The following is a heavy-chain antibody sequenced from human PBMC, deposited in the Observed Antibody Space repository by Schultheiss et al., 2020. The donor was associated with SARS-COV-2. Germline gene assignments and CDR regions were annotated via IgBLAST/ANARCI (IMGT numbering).Heavy chain of an antibody. V-gene: IGHV3-74*01. CDR2: INSDGSST. CDR3: ARDPELRFLEWLTGTYYYYYYMDV. CDR1: GFTFDDYG. J-gene: IGHJ6*03. Sequence: GGSLRLSCAASGFTFDDYGMSWVRQAPGKGLEWVSRINSDGSSTSYADSVKGRFTISRDNAKNTLYLQMNSLRAEDTAVYYCARDPELRFLEWLTGTYYYYYYMDVWGKGTTVTVSS. D-gene: IGHD3-3*01.